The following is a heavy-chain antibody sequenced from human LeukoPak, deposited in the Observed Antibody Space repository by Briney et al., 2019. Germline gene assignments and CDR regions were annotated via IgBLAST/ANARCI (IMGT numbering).Heavy chain of an antibody. CDR2: INWNGGST. CDR1: GFTFDDYG. J-gene: IGHJ4*02. V-gene: IGHV3-20*04. D-gene: IGHD5-24*01. CDR3: ARGNVEMATRSLDY. Sequence: GGSLRLSCAASGFTFDDYGMSWVRQAPGKGLEWVSGINWNGGSTGYADSVKGRFTISRDNAKNSLYLQMNSLRAEDTALYYCARGNVEMATRSLDYWGQGTLVTVSS.